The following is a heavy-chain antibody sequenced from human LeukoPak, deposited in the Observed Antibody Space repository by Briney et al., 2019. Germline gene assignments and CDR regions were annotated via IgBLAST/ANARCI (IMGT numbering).Heavy chain of an antibody. V-gene: IGHV3-21*06. J-gene: IGHJ4*02. D-gene: IGHD3-22*01. CDR1: GCTFSSYR. CDR2: ISSSSVYI. CDR3: AKTRHPDDSGWYFFDD. Sequence: GGSLRLSCVVPGCTFSSYRMIWVRQAPGKGLEWVSSISSSSVYINYGDSTRGRFTISRDNAKNSLYLQMNSLRAEDTAVYYCAKTRHPDDSGWYFFDDWGQGVQVTVSS.